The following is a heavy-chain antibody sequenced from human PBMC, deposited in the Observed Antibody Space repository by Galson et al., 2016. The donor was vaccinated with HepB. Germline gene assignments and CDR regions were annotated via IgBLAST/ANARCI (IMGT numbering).Heavy chain of an antibody. V-gene: IGHV1-3*01. Sequence: SVKVSCKASGYIFTSYAIHWVRQAPGQRLEWMGWINGGNGKTRYSQKFQGRVTITRDTSATTAYMELSSLRSEDTAVYYCARAAYYGSGSYFLGFDYWGQGALVTVSS. CDR1: GYIFTSYA. CDR3: ARAAYYGSGSYFLGFDY. CDR2: INGGNGKT. D-gene: IGHD3-10*01. J-gene: IGHJ4*02.